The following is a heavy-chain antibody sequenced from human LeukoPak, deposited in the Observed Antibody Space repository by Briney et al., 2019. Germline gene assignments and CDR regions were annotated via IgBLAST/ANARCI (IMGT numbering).Heavy chain of an antibody. CDR1: GGSISSYY. CDR2: IYTSGST. J-gene: IGHJ4*02. D-gene: IGHD4-17*01. Sequence: SETLSLTCTVSGGSISSYYWSWIRQPAGKGLEWIGRIYTSGSTNYNPSLKSRVTMSVDTSKNQFSLKLSSVTAADTAVYYCARTSRPYDYGDLGFWGQGTLVTVSS. CDR3: ARTSRPYDYGDLGF. V-gene: IGHV4-4*07.